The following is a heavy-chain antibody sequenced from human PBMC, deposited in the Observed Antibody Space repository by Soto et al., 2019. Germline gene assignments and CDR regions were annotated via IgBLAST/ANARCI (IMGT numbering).Heavy chain of an antibody. CDR1: GFTFSSYA. CDR3: SKGRHYYDSPRFSVGSWFDP. D-gene: IGHD3-22*01. V-gene: IGHV3-23*01. Sequence: GGSLRLSCAASGFTFSSYAMSWVRQAPGKGLEWVSAISGSGGCTYYAYSVKGRFTISRENSKNTLFLQMSSLRAEDTAVYFFSKGRHYYDSPRFSVGSWFDPWGQGTLVTVSS. CDR2: ISGSGGCT. J-gene: IGHJ5*02.